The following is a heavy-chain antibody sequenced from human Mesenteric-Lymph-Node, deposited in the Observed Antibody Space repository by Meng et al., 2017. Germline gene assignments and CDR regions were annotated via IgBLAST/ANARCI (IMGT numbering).Heavy chain of an antibody. CDR3: ARSTGTTYYFDY. CDR1: GGSFSGYY. D-gene: IGHD1-7*01. CDR2: IYYSGST. J-gene: IGHJ4*02. V-gene: IGHV4-34*11. Sequence: QVQLQQWGAGLLKPSETLSLTCAVYGGSFSGYYWSWIRQPPGKGLEWIGYIYYSGSTNYNPSLKSRVTISVDTSKNQFSLKLSSVTAADTAVYYCARSTGTTYYFDYWGQGTLVTVSS.